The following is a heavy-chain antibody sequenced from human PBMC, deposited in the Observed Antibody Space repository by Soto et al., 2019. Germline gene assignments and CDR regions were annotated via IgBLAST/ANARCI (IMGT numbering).Heavy chain of an antibody. CDR3: VSRTSSPYFDY. CDR2: IYYSGST. V-gene: IGHV4-30-4*08. J-gene: IGHJ4*02. D-gene: IGHD3-10*01. Sequence: SETLSLTCTVSGGSISSGNYYWSWIRQHPGKGLEWIGYIYYSGSTSYNPSLKSRVTISVDTSKNHFSLKLSSVTAADTAVYYCVSRTSSPYFDYSGQGTLLTVSS. CDR1: GGSISSGNYY.